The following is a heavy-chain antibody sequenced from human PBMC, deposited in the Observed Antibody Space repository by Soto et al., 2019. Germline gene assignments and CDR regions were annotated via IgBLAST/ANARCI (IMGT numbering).Heavy chain of an antibody. D-gene: IGHD2-2*01. CDR3: AHRRQYCSSTSCQSGDWFDP. CDR1: GFSLSTSGVG. V-gene: IGHV2-5*01. CDR2: IYWNDDK. J-gene: IGHJ5*02. Sequence: QITLKESGPTLVKTTQTLTLTCTFSGFSLSTSGVGVGWIRQPPGKALEWLALIYWNDDKRYSPSLKSRLTITKDTSKNQVVLTMTNMDPVDTATYYCAHRRQYCSSTSCQSGDWFDPWGQGTLVTVSS.